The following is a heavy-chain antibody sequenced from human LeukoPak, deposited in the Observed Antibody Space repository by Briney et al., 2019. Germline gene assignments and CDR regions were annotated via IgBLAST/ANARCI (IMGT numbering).Heavy chain of an antibody. CDR2: ISYDGSNK. Sequence: GGSLRLSCAASGFTFSSYGMHWVRQAPGKGLEWVAVISYDGSNKYYADSVKGRFTISRDNSKNTLYLQMNSLRAEDTAVYYCAKDAGFGELLTTYFDYWGQGTLVTVSS. CDR1: GFTFSSYG. D-gene: IGHD3-10*01. J-gene: IGHJ4*02. V-gene: IGHV3-30*18. CDR3: AKDAGFGELLTTYFDY.